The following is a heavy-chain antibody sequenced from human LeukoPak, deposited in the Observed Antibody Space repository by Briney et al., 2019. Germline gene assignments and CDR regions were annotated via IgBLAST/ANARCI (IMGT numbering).Heavy chain of an antibody. CDR3: ARTSWTMVRGVIARWFDP. D-gene: IGHD3-10*01. CDR2: IYWGDDK. J-gene: IGHJ5*02. V-gene: IGHV2-5*02. CDR1: GFPLSTSGVG. Sequence: SGPTLVKPTQTLTLTCTFSGFPLSTSGVGVGWIRQPPGKALEWLALIYWGDDKRYSPSLKSRLTITKDTSKNQVVLTMTNMDPVDTATYYCARTSWTMVRGVIARWFDPWGQGTLVTVSS.